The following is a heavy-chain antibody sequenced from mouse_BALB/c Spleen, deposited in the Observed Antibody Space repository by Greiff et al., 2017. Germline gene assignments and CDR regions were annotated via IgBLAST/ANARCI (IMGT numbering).Heavy chain of an antibody. J-gene: IGHJ2*01. CDR1: GYTFTSYY. V-gene: IGHV1S81*02. Sequence: VQLQQSGAELVKPGASVKLSCKASGYTFTSYYMYWVKQRPGQGLEWIGEINPSNGGTNFNEKFKSKATLTVDKSSSTAYMQLSSLTSEDSAVYYCTRLGEKPYYFDYWGQGTTLTVSS. CDR2: INPSNGGT. CDR3: TRLGEKPYYFDY.